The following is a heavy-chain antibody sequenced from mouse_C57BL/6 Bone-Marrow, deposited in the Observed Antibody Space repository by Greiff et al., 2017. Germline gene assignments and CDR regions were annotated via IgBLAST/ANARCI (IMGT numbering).Heavy chain of an antibody. V-gene: IGHV1-19*01. CDR1: GYTFTDYY. J-gene: IGHJ4*01. CDR3: ARAGGELAMDY. CDR2: INPYNGGT. Sequence: VQLQQSGPVLVKPGASVKMSCKASGYTFTDYYMNWVKQSHGKSLEWIGVINPYNGGTSYNQKFKGEATLTVDKSSSTAYMELNSLTSEDSAVYYCARAGGELAMDYWGQGTSVTVSS.